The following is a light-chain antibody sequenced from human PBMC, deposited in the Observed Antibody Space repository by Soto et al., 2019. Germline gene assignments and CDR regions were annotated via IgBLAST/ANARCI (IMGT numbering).Light chain of an antibody. CDR3: LQNYFYPRT. V-gene: IGKV1-6*01. J-gene: IGKJ1*01. CDR2: GAT. CDR1: RGIRND. Sequence: AVQMTQSPSSLSASVGDRVTITCRASRGIRNDLGWYQQKPGKAPKLLIFGATWLQTGVPSRFSGSGSGTEFTLTISSLQPEDFATYYGLQNYFYPRTFGQGTKVEIK.